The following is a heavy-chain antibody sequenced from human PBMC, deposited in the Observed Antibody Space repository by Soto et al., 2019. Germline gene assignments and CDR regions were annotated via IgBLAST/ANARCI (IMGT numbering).Heavy chain of an antibody. Sequence: SETLSLTCTVSGGSISSDYWSWIRQPPGKGLEWIGYIYYSGSTNYNPSLKSRVTISVDTSKNQFSLKLSSVTAADTAVYYCARLVKDSSSGDWFDPWGQGTLVTV. CDR1: GGSISSDY. D-gene: IGHD6-13*01. V-gene: IGHV4-59*01. J-gene: IGHJ5*02. CDR2: IYYSGST. CDR3: ARLVKDSSSGDWFDP.